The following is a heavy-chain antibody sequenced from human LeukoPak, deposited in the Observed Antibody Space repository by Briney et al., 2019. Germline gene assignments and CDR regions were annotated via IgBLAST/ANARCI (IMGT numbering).Heavy chain of an antibody. CDR2: IKWDGIET. V-gene: IGHV3-7*01. J-gene: IGHJ5*02. Sequence: LPGGSLRLSCAASGFTFSTYWMTWVRQAPGKGLEWVANIKWDGIETYYVDSVKGRFAISRNNAKNSLYLQMNNPRDEDTAVYYCAKNHVTVPNGDWFGPWGQGTLVTVSS. CDR3: AKNHVTVPNGDWFGP. D-gene: IGHD4-11*01. CDR1: GFTFSTYW.